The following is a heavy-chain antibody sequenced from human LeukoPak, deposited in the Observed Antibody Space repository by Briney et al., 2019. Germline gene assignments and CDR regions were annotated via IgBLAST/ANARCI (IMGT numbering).Heavy chain of an antibody. J-gene: IGHJ4*02. D-gene: IGHD3-16*01. CDR1: GYTFSTYG. CDR2: ISAYNPYT. CDR3: ATTRGSHVLTPYFDY. V-gene: IGHV1-18*01. Sequence: GASVKVSCKASGYTFSTYGVSWVRQAPGQGLEWMGWISAYNPYTRYVEKFQGRVTMTIDTSTNTADMELRSLRSDDTAVYYCATTRGSHVLTPYFDYWGQGTLVTVSS.